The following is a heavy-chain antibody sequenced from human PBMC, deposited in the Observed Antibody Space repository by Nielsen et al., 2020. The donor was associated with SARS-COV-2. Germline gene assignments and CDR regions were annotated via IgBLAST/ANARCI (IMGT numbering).Heavy chain of an antibody. Sequence: ASVKVSCKASGYTFTSYDINWVRQAPGQELEWMGWMSPNSGNIGYAQKFQGRLTVTRNTSISTVYMELSSLRSDDTAVYFCAREDVGRDGASWLDHWGQGALVTVSS. CDR3: AREDVGRDGASWLDH. CDR2: MSPNSGNI. J-gene: IGHJ5*02. CDR1: GYTFTSYD. D-gene: IGHD5-24*01. V-gene: IGHV1-8*01.